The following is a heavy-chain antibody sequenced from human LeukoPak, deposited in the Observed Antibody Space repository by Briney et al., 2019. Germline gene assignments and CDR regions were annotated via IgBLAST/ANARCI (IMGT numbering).Heavy chain of an antibody. CDR3: ARQGSQLAYCGGDCYFDY. CDR1: GYSFTSYW. J-gene: IGHJ4*02. Sequence: GGSLQISCQGAGYSFTSYWIGWGRQMPGKGLEGMGIIYPGDSDTRYSPSFQAQVTISADKSISTAYLQWSSLRASDTAMYYCARQGSQLAYCGGDCYFDYWGQGTLVTVSS. CDR2: IYPGDSDT. D-gene: IGHD2-21*02. V-gene: IGHV5-51*01.